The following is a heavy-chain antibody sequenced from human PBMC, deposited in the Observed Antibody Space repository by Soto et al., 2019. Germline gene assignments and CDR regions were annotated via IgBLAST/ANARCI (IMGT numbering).Heavy chain of an antibody. CDR3: VAGWGLTAIDL. CDR2: IKAEVAGGAI. D-gene: IGHD2-21*01. V-gene: IGHV3-15*01. J-gene: IGHJ4*02. Sequence: EAQLVEDGGGLVKPGESLRLSCSASGFTFRNTWMSWVRQAPGKGLERVGSIKAEVAGGAIHSAAHVKGRFTISRDDLEQIVFSQLDRLKTEHTAVYYSVAGWGLTAIDLWAQGTVVTV. CDR1: GFTFRNTW.